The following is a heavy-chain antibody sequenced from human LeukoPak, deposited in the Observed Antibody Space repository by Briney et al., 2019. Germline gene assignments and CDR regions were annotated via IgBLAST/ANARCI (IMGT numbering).Heavy chain of an antibody. CDR1: GFTFSSYA. D-gene: IGHD3-10*01. J-gene: IGHJ4*02. Sequence: GGSLRLSCAASGFTFSSYAMSWVRQAPGKGLEWVSGIGGSGGSTYYADSVKGRFTISRDNFKNTLYLQMNSLRAEDTAVYNCAKVWGGSGNSGSFDYWGQGTLVTVSS. CDR2: IGGSGGST. CDR3: AKVWGGSGNSGSFDY. V-gene: IGHV3-23*01.